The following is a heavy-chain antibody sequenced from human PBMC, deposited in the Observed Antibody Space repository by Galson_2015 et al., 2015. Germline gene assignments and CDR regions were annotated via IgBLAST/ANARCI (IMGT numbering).Heavy chain of an antibody. CDR2: MNPNSGNT. CDR1: GYTFTSYD. V-gene: IGHV1-8*01. CDR3: ARGLMGSGLGSRAADSFS. Sequence: SVKVSCKASGYTFTSYDINWVRQATGQGLEWMGWMNPNSGNTGYAQKFQGRVTMTRNTSISTAYMELSSLRSEDTAVYYCARGLMGSGLGSRAADSFSWGQGTLVTVSS. D-gene: IGHD3-10*01. J-gene: IGHJ5*02.